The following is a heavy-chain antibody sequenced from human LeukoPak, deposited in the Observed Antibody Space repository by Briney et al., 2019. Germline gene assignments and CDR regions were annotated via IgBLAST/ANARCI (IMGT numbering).Heavy chain of an antibody. CDR1: GFTFSSYG. D-gene: IGHD1-26*01. CDR3: ARDLVGFFDY. CDR2: IWYDGSNK. J-gene: IGHJ4*02. Sequence: GRSLRLSCAASGFTFSSYGMHWVRQAPGKGLEWVAVIWYDGSNKYYADSVKGRFTISGDNSKNTLYLQMNSLRAEDTAVYYCARDLVGFFDYWGQGTLVTVSS. V-gene: IGHV3-33*01.